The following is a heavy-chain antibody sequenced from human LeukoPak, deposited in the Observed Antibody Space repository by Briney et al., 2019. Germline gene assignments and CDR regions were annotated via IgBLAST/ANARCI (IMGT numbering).Heavy chain of an antibody. CDR1: GFTFSSYG. CDR3: SRDYYGSGSYYGRTFDP. V-gene: IGHV3-33*01. CDR2: IWYDGSNK. J-gene: IGHJ5*02. Sequence: GRSLRLSCAASGFTFSSYGMHWVRQAPGKGLEWVAVIWYDGSNKYYADSVKGRFTISRDNSKNTLYLQMNSLRAEDTAVYYCSRDYYGSGSYYGRTFDPWGQGTLVTVSS. D-gene: IGHD3-10*01.